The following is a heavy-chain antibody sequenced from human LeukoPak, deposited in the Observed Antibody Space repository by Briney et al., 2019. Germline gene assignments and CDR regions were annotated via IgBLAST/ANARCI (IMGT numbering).Heavy chain of an antibody. CDR2: ISISGGTT. Sequence: PGGSLRLSCAASGFTFSSYAMSWVRQAPGKGLEWVSVISISGGTTYYADSVKGRFTISRDNSKNTLYLQMNSLRVEDTAVYYCAKDMGRGWCYFDYWGQGTLVTVSS. CDR3: AKDMGRGWCYFDY. V-gene: IGHV3-23*01. D-gene: IGHD6-19*01. CDR1: GFTFSSYA. J-gene: IGHJ4*02.